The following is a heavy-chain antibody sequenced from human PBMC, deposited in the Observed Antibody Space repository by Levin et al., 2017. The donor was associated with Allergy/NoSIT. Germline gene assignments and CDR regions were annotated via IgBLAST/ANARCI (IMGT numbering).Heavy chain of an antibody. J-gene: IGHJ3*02. CDR3: ARCCAYGSGPGPNAFDI. Sequence: PGGSLRLSCAASGFTFSSYSMNWVRQAPGKGLEWVSYISSSSSTIYYADSVKGRFTISRDNAKNSLYLQMNSLRAEDTAVYYCARCCAYGSGPGPNAFDIWGQGTMVTVSS. D-gene: IGHD3-10*01. CDR1: GFTFSSYS. CDR2: ISSSSSTI. V-gene: IGHV3-48*01.